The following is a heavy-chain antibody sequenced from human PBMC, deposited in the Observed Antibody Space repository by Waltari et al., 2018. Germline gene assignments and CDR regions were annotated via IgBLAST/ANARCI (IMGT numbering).Heavy chain of an antibody. CDR3: ARRSIDAFDI. V-gene: IGHV3-21*01. CDR2: ISSSSSYI. Sequence: EVQLVESGGGLVKPGVSLRLSCAASGVTFSSYSMHWVRQDPGKGLEWVSSISSSSSYIYYADSVKGRFTISRDNAKNSLYLQMNSLRAEDTAVYYCARRSIDAFDIWGQGTMVTVSS. J-gene: IGHJ3*02. CDR1: GVTFSSYS.